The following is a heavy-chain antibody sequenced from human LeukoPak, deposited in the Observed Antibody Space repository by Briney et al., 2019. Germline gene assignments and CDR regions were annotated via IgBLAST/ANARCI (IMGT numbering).Heavy chain of an antibody. CDR2: IYYSGST. Sequence: SETLSLTCTVSGGSISSYYWSWIRQPPGKGLEWIGYIYYSGSTNYNPSLKSRVTISVDTSKNQFSLKLSSVTAADTAVYYCARANWGVVSHDAFDIWGQGTMVTVSS. V-gene: IGHV4-59*08. D-gene: IGHD7-27*01. CDR1: GGSISSYY. CDR3: ARANWGVVSHDAFDI. J-gene: IGHJ3*02.